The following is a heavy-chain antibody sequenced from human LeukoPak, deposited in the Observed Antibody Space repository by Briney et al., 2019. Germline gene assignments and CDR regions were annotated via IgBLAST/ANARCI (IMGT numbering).Heavy chain of an antibody. CDR1: GGSVTDHY. V-gene: IGHV4-34*01. CDR2: IHHSGSI. D-gene: IGHD6-13*01. CDR3: SSHVSAAAGGR. J-gene: IGHJ4*02. Sequence: SETLSLTCAVSGGSVTDHYWSWIRQPPGEGLEWIAEIHHSGSIKYNPSLQSRVTISMDTSKNQFSLKLNSVTAADTAVYYCSSHVSAAAGGRWGPGTLVTISS.